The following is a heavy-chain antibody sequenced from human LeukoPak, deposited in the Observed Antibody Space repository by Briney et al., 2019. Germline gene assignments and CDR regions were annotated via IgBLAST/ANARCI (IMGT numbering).Heavy chain of an antibody. V-gene: IGHV3-7*03. CDR2: IKLDGSEK. Sequence: GGSLRLSCAPSGFTFSNYAMSWVRQAPGKGLEWVANIKLDGSEKNYVDSVKGRFTISRDNTKNSLYLQMNSLRVEDTAVFYCARDQYDTWSRRGNFDSWGQGTLVIVSS. D-gene: IGHD3-3*01. J-gene: IGHJ4*02. CDR1: GFTFSNYA. CDR3: ARDQYDTWSRRGNFDS.